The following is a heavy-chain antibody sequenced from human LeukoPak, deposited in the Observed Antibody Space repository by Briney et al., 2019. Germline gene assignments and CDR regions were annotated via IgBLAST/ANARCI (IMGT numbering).Heavy chain of an antibody. J-gene: IGHJ4*02. V-gene: IGHV4-34*01. D-gene: IGHD2-15*01. Sequence: PSETLSLTCAVYCGSFSGYYWSWIRQPPGKGLEWIGEINHSGSTNYNPSLKSRVTISVDTSKNQFSLKLSSVTAADTAVYYCARGRETPSGLVAAATPISFDYWGQGTLVTVSS. CDR2: INHSGST. CDR1: CGSFSGYY. CDR3: ARGRETPSGLVAAATPISFDY.